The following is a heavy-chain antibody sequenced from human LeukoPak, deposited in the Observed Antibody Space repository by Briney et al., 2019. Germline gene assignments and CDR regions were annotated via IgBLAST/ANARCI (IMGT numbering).Heavy chain of an antibody. CDR3: ARCPPKMIGDFWSGYNYYYYMDV. D-gene: IGHD3-3*01. V-gene: IGHV4-59*12. CDR2: LYYSEST. CDR1: GVSFTCYY. Sequence: PSETLSLTCTVSGVSFTCYYWSWIRQPTGKGLEWIGYLYYSESTNYNPSLKSRVSMSVDTSKNQFSLKLSSVTAADTAVYYCARCPPKMIGDFWSGYNYYYYMDVWGKGTTVTVSS. J-gene: IGHJ6*03.